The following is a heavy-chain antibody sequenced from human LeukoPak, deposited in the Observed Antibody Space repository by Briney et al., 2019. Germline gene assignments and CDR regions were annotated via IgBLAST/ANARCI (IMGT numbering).Heavy chain of an antibody. Sequence: ASVKVSCKASGYTFTSYDINWVRQATGQGLEWMGIINPSGGSTSYAQKFQGRVTMTRDTSTSTVYMELSSLRSEDTAVYYCARVGATLRGSFDYWGQGTLVTVSS. CDR2: INPSGGST. V-gene: IGHV1-46*01. CDR1: GYTFTSYD. CDR3: ARVGATLRGSFDY. J-gene: IGHJ4*02. D-gene: IGHD1-26*01.